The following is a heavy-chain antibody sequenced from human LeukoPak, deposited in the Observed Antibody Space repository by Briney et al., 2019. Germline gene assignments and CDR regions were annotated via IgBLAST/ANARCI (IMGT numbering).Heavy chain of an antibody. D-gene: IGHD6-13*01. V-gene: IGHV4-4*02. CDR3: ARVRSIAAAGTPVGPYYYYGMDV. CDR2: IYHSGST. Sequence: PSETLSLTCAVSGGSISSSDWWSWVRQPPGKGLEWIGEIYHSGSTNYNPSLKSRVTISVDKSKNQFSLKLSSVTAADTAVYYCARVRSIAAAGTPVGPYYYYGMDVWGQGTTVTVSS. J-gene: IGHJ6*02. CDR1: GGSISSSDW.